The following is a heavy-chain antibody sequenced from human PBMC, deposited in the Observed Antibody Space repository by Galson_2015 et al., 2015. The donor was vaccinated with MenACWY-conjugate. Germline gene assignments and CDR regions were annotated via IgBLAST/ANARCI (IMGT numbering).Heavy chain of an antibody. CDR1: GDSVSSNSAA. V-gene: IGHV6-1*01. Sequence: SGDSVSSNSAAWHWFRQSPSRGLEWLGRTYYKSKWYHDYAASVRSRVTINPDTYKNLITLQLSSLTPEDAAVYYCAREAMFSTNFYAIDSWGQGTLVTVSA. CDR3: AREAMFSTNFYAIDS. D-gene: IGHD2-2*01. CDR2: TYYKSKWYH. J-gene: IGHJ4*02.